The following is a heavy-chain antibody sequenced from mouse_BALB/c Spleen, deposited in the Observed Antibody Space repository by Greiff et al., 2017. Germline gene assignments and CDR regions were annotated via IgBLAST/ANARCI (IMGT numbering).Heavy chain of an antibody. Sequence: EVKLMESGPGLVKPSQSLSLTCTVTGYSITSDYAWNWIRQFPGNKLEWMGYISYSGSTSYNPSLKSRISITRDTSKNQFFLQLNSVTTEDTATYYCARSYGSSPNYFDYWGQGTTLTVSS. V-gene: IGHV3-2*02. J-gene: IGHJ2*01. CDR3: ARSYGSSPNYFDY. CDR1: GYSITSDYA. D-gene: IGHD1-1*01. CDR2: ISYSGST.